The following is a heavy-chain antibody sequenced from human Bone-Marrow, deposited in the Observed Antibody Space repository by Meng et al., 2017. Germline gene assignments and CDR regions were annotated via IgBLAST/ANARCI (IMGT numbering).Heavy chain of an antibody. D-gene: IGHD1-1*01. CDR1: GFTFSNAW. CDR2: IKSKTDGETP. CDR3: NWNDFGDY. V-gene: IGHV3-15*01. Sequence: GGVLVRSGGSLRLSCAASGFTFSNAWMSWVRQDPGSGLEWVARIKSKTDGETPDYAAPVKGRFTISRDDSKNTLYLQMHSLKTEDTAVYYCNWNDFGDYWGQGALVTVSS. J-gene: IGHJ4*02.